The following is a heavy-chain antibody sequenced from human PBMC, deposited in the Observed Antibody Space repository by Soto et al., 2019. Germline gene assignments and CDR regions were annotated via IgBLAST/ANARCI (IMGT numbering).Heavy chain of an antibody. J-gene: IGHJ6*02. Sequence: SVKVSCKASGGTFSSYAISWVRQAPGQGLEWMGGIIPIFGTANYAQKFQGRVTITADESTSTAYMELSSLRSEDTAVYYCASGDFGVVIIRAYYYGMDVWGQGTTVTVSS. CDR3: ASGDFGVVIIRAYYYGMDV. D-gene: IGHD3-3*01. V-gene: IGHV1-69*13. CDR2: IIPIFGTA. CDR1: GGTFSSYA.